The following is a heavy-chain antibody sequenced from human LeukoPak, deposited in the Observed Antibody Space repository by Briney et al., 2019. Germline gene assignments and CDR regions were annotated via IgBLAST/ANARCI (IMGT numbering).Heavy chain of an antibody. CDR2: IYYSGNT. Sequence: PSETLSLTCTVSGGSISSSSYYWGWIRQPPGKGLEWIGYIYYSGNTNYNPSLKSRVTISVDTSKNQFSLKLNSVTAADTAVYYCARVRYCSTNRCYDREFDNWGQGTLVTVSS. V-gene: IGHV4-61*05. J-gene: IGHJ4*02. CDR1: GGSISSSSYY. D-gene: IGHD2-2*01. CDR3: ARVRYCSTNRCYDREFDN.